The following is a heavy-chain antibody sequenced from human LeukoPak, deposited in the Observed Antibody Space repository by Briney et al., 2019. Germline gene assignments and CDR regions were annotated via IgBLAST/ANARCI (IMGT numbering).Heavy chain of an antibody. CDR1: GGSISSSSYY. D-gene: IGHD3-10*01. Sequence: SETLSLTRTVSGGSISSSSYYWGWIRQPPGKGLEWIGSIYYSGSTYYNPSLKSRVTISVDTSKNQFSLKLSSVTAADTAVYYCARLDGEARHDYWGQGTLVTVSS. J-gene: IGHJ4*02. V-gene: IGHV4-39*01. CDR2: IYYSGST. CDR3: ARLDGEARHDY.